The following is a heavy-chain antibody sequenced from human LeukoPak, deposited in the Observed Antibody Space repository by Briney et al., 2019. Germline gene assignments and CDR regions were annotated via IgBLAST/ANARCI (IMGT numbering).Heavy chain of an antibody. CDR3: ARAYYYDSSGGFEYFQH. D-gene: IGHD3-22*01. J-gene: IGHJ1*01. Sequence: PSETLPLTCTVSGGSISSGSYYLSWIRQPAGKGLEWIGRIYTSGSTNYNPSLKSRVTIPVDTSKNQFSLKLSSVTAADTAVYYCARAYYYDSSGGFEYFQHWGQGTLVTVSS. V-gene: IGHV4-61*02. CDR1: GGSISSGSYY. CDR2: IYTSGST.